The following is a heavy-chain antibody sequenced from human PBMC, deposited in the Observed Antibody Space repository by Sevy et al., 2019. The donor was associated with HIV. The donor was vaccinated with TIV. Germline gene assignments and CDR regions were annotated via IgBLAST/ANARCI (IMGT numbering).Heavy chain of an antibody. CDR1: GYTFTGYY. V-gene: IGHV1-2*02. CDR3: AREYCTNGVSYDY. D-gene: IGHD2-8*01. J-gene: IGHJ4*02. CDR2: INPNSGGT. Sequence: ASVKVSCKASGYTFTGYYMHWVRQAPGQGLEWMGWINPNSGGTNYAQKFQGRVTMTRDTSISTAYMELSRLRSDDTAVYYCAREYCTNGVSYDYWGQGTLVTVSS.